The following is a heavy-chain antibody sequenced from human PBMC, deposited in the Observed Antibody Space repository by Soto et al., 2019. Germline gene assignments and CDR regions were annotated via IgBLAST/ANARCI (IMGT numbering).Heavy chain of an antibody. V-gene: IGHV1-8*01. CDR1: GYTFTSYD. J-gene: IGHJ5*02. D-gene: IGHD6-13*01. CDR3: ESGYSSSWYLPTFDP. CDR2: MNPNSGNT. Sequence: ASVKVSCKASGYTFTSYDINWVRQATGQGLEWMGWMNPNSGNTGYAQKFQGRVTMTRNTSISTAYMELSSLRSEDTAVYYCESGYSSSWYLPTFDPWGQGTLVTVSS.